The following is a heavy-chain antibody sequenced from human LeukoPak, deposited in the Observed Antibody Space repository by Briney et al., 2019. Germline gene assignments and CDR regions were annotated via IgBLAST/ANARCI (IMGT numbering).Heavy chain of an antibody. D-gene: IGHD2-15*01. CDR1: GFTFSDHY. Sequence: PGGSLRLSCAASGFTFSDHYIDWVRQAPGKGLEWVGRIRNKANSYTTDYAASVEGRFTISRVDSKNSVYLQMNSLKTEDTAMYYCTSGYCNGGSCYSASFAYWGQGTLVTVSS. J-gene: IGHJ4*02. V-gene: IGHV3-72*01. CDR3: TSGYCNGGSCYSASFAY. CDR2: IRNKANSYTT.